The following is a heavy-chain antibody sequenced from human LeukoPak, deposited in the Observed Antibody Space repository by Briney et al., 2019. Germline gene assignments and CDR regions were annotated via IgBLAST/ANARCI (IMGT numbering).Heavy chain of an antibody. J-gene: IGHJ6*03. V-gene: IGHV3-21*01. Sequence: GGSLTLSCAASGFTFSSYSMNWVRQAPGKGLEGVSSISSSSSYIYYADSVKGRFTISRNNAKNSLYLQMNSLRAEDTAVYYCARASGWYERGPDNYYYYMDVWGKGTTVTVSS. D-gene: IGHD6-19*01. CDR2: ISSSSSYI. CDR3: ARASGWYERGPDNYYYYMDV. CDR1: GFTFSSYS.